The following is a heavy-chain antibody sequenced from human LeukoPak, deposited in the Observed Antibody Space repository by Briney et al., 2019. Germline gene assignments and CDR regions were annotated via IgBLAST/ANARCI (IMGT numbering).Heavy chain of an antibody. J-gene: IGHJ4*02. CDR2: IYYSGST. D-gene: IGHD3-3*01. CDR1: GGSISSYY. Sequence: SETLSLTCTVSGGSISSYYWSWIRQPPGKGLEWVGYIYYSGSTNYNPSLKSRVTISVDTSKNQFSLKLSSVTAADTAVYYCARGKTYYDFWSGYYTPFLDYWGQGTLVTVSS. V-gene: IGHV4-59*01. CDR3: ARGKTYYDFWSGYYTPFLDY.